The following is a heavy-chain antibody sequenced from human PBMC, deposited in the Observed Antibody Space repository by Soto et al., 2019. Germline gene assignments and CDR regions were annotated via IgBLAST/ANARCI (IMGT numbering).Heavy chain of an antibody. Sequence: PGWSLRLSYAAAGFSFSSYWMHWVRQAPGKGLVWVSRINSDGSSATYADSVKGRFTVSRENAKNTLYLQMNSLRAEDTAVYYCARDFPTNGDGMDVWGQGTTVTDSS. D-gene: IGHD2-8*01. V-gene: IGHV3-74*01. J-gene: IGHJ6*02. CDR3: ARDFPTNGDGMDV. CDR2: INSDGSSA. CDR1: GFSFSSYW.